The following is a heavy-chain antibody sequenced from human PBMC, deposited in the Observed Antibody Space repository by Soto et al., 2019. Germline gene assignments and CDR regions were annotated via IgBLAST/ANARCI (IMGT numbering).Heavy chain of an antibody. Sequence: HPGGSLRLSCAASGFPFSSYVMSWVRQAPGKGLEWVSGISGGGSNTFYADSVKGRFTISRDKSKNTLLLQMNSLRLRSVTAADSAVYYCARLSAPPLRGYDYASHALFELWGQGALVTVSS. CDR1: GFPFSSYV. J-gene: IGHJ4*02. D-gene: IGHD5-18*01. V-gene: IGHV3-23*01. CDR2: ISGGGSNT. CDR3: ARLSAPPLRGYDYASHALFEL.